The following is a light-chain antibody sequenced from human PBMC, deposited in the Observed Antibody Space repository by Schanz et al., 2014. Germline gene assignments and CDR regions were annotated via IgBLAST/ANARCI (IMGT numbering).Light chain of an antibody. V-gene: IGKV3D-15*01. CDR3: QHYSLSPL. CDR2: YAS. Sequence: EIVMTQSPATLSVSPGERATLSCRASQSVSSNLAWYQQKPGQAPRLLIHYASARATGTPDRFSGSGSGTDFTLTISRLEPEDFAVYYCQHYSLSPLFGQGTKVDI. CDR1: QSVSSN. J-gene: IGKJ1*01.